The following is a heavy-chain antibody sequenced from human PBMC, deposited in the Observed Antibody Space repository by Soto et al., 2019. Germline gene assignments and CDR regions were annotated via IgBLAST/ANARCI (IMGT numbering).Heavy chain of an antibody. CDR1: GYSFTSYW. CDR3: ARAYCSGGSCYVAPYYYYYGMDV. D-gene: IGHD2-15*01. V-gene: IGHV5-51*01. CDR2: IYPGDSDT. Sequence: LGESLKISCKGSGYSFTSYWIGWVRQMPGKGLEWMGIIYPGDSDTRYSPSFQGQVTISADKSISTAYLQWSSLKASDTAMYYCARAYCSGGSCYVAPYYYYYGMDVWGQGTTVTVSS. J-gene: IGHJ6*02.